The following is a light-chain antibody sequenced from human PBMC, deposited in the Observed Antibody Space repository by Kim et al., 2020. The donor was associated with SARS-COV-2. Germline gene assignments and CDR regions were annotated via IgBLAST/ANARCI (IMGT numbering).Light chain of an antibody. V-gene: IGLV1-40*01. CDR2: GNS. J-gene: IGLJ1*01. Sequence: VPLSGTESRSNIGAGYDVHWYQQLPGTAPKLLIYGNSNRPSGVPDRFSGSKSGTSASLAITGLQAEDEADYYCQSYDSSLSALYVFGTGTKVTVL. CDR1: RSNIGAGYD. CDR3: QSYDSSLSALYV.